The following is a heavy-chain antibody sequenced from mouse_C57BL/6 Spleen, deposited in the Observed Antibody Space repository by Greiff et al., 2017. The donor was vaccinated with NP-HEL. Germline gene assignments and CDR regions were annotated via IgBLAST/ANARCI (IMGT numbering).Heavy chain of an antibody. V-gene: IGHV5-6*01. D-gene: IGHD2-4*01. CDR2: ISSGGSYT. J-gene: IGHJ3*01. CDR3: ASIYYDYDGIAY. Sequence: EVMLVESGGDLVKPGGSLKLSCAASGFTFSSYGMSWVRQTPDKRLEWVATISSGGSYTYYPDSVKGRFTISRDNAKNTLYLQMSSLKSEDTAMYYCASIYYDYDGIAYWGQGTLVTVSA. CDR1: GFTFSSYG.